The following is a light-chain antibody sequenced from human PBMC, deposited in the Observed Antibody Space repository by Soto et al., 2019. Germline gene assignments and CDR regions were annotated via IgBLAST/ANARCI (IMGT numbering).Light chain of an antibody. J-gene: IGKJ1*01. V-gene: IGKV1-39*01. Sequence: DIQMTQSPSSLSASVGYRVTITCRASQSISSYLNWYQQKPGKAPKLLIYAASSLQSGVPSRFSGSGSGTDFTLTISSLQPEDFATYYCQKSYSTPRKFGQGTKVDIK. CDR3: QKSYSTPRK. CDR1: QSISSY. CDR2: AAS.